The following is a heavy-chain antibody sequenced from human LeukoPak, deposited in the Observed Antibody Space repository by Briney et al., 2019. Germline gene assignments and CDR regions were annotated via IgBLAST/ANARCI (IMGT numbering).Heavy chain of an antibody. CDR1: GYMFTAYY. D-gene: IGHD3-9*01. Sequence: ASVKVSCKTSGYMFTAYYMHWVRRAPGQGLEWMGWINPNSGGTNYAQKFQGRVTMTRDSSISTAYMELSRLRSDDTAVYYCAKDLDDILTGYYDGFDIWGQGTMVTVSS. V-gene: IGHV1-2*02. J-gene: IGHJ3*02. CDR3: AKDLDDILTGYYDGFDI. CDR2: INPNSGGT.